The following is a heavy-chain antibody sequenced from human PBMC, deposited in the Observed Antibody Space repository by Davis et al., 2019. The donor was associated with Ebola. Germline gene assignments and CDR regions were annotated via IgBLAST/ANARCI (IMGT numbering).Heavy chain of an antibody. CDR1: GFTFSGSA. V-gene: IGHV3-73*01. J-gene: IGHJ4*02. Sequence: GESLKISCAASGFTFSGSAMHWVRQASGKGLEWVGRIRSKANSYATAYAASVKGRFTISRDDSKNTAYLQMNSLKTEDTAVYYCARDKAATSGTADSWGQGTLVTVSS. CDR3: ARDKAATSGTADS. D-gene: IGHD6-13*01. CDR2: IRSKANSYAT.